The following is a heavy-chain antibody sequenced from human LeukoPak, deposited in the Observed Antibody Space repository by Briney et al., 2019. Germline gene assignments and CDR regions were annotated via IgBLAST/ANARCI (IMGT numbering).Heavy chain of an antibody. CDR1: GFTVSSNY. CDR2: IYSGGST. D-gene: IGHD3-9*01. Sequence: PGGSLRLSCAASGFTVSSNYMSWVRQAPGKGLEWVSVIYSGGSTYYADSVKGRFTISRDNSKNTLYLQMNSLRAEDTAVYFCARDFDTLTGYYWKSFDYWGQGTLVTVSS. CDR3: ARDFDTLTGYYWKSFDY. J-gene: IGHJ4*02. V-gene: IGHV3-66*01.